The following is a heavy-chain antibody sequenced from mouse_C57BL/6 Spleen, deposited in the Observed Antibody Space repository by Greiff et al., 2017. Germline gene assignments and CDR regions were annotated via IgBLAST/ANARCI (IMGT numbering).Heavy chain of an antibody. CDR1: GYTFTDYN. CDR2: INPNNGGT. V-gene: IGHV1-18*01. J-gene: IGHJ4*01. Sequence: EVQLVESGPELVKPGASVKIPCKASGYTFTDYNMDWVKQSHGKSLEWIGDINPNNGGTIYNQKFKGKATLTVDKSSSTAYMELRSLTSEDTAVYYCLLMIRETFYAMDYWGQGTSVTVSS. CDR3: LLMIRETFYAMDY. D-gene: IGHD2-4*01.